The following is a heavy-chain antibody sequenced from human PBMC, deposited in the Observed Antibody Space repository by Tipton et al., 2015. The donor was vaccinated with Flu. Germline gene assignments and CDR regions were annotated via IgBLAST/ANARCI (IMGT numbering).Heavy chain of an antibody. CDR1: GFTFRTYG. CDR2: ISYDGSER. V-gene: IGHV3-33*03. J-gene: IGHJ6*02. CDR3: AKERLSHSFGYGGYGLDV. D-gene: IGHD5-18*01. Sequence: SLRLSCVASGFTFRTYGMTWVRQAPGKGLEWVTVISYDGSERFYADSVKGRFSVSRDNSRNTVYLQLNSLRVEDRAVYYCAKERLSHSFGYGGYGLDVWGQGTTVSVS.